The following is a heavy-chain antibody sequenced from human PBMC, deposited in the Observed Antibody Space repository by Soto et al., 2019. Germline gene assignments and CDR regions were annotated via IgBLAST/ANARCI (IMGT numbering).Heavy chain of an antibody. D-gene: IGHD2-15*01. CDR3: ARDRGGYCSGGSCSEAWFDP. J-gene: IGHJ5*02. V-gene: IGHV1-3*04. CDR2: INTGNGYT. CDR1: GYTFTSYP. Sequence: GPSVKVSCKASGYTFTSYPIHWVRQAPGQRLEWMGWINTGNGYTKYSQKFQARVTITRDTSASTSYMQLSRLRSEDTAVYYCARDRGGYCSGGSCSEAWFDPWGQGTLVTVSS.